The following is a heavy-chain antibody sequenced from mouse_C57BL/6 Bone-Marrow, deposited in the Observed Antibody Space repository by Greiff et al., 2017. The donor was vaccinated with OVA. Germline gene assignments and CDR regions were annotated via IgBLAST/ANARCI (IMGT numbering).Heavy chain of an antibody. D-gene: IGHD1-1*02. CDR3: ATWVEAY. V-gene: IGHV1-64*01. Sequence: QVHVKQPGAELVKPGASVKLSCKASGYTFTSYWMHWVKQRPGQGLEWIGMIHPNSGSTNYNEKFKSKATLTVDKSSSTAYMQLSSLTSEDSAVYYCATWVEAYWGQGTLVTVSA. CDR1: GYTFTSYW. CDR2: IHPNSGST. J-gene: IGHJ3*01.